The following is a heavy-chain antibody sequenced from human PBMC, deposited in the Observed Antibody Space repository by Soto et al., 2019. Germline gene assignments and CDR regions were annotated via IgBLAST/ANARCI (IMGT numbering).Heavy chain of an antibody. J-gene: IGHJ5*02. CDR3: ARLRWETENNWFDP. D-gene: IGHD1-26*01. V-gene: IGHV4-30-4*01. CDR2: IYHSGST. CDR1: GDSINSVDHY. Sequence: QVHLQESGPGLVRPSQTLSLTCTVSGDSINSVDHYWSWIRQPPGKGLEWMGYIYHSGSTHYNPSLNSRLTISIDTSTNRFTLNLTSVTAADTAVYFCARLRWETENNWFDPWGQGALVTVSS.